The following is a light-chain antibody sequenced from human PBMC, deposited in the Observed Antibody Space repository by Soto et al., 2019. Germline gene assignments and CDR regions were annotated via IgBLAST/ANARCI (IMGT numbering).Light chain of an antibody. CDR2: DVS. V-gene: IGLV2-14*03. Sequence: QSALTQPASVSGSPGQSITISCSGTSSDLGGYNFVSWYQHHPGKAPKLMIYDVSNRPSGVSNRFSGSKSGNTASLTISGLQAEDEADYYCSSYTSGSTQGVFGGGTKLTVL. J-gene: IGLJ2*01. CDR3: SSYTSGSTQGV. CDR1: SSDLGGYNF.